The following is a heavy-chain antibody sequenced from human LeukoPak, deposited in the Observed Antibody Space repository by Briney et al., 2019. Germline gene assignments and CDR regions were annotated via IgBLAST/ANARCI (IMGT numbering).Heavy chain of an antibody. CDR2: IYSSGST. J-gene: IGHJ4*02. D-gene: IGHD2-21*02. CDR3: ARFAFCGGHCWYYFDY. CDR1: GVSVNGYY. V-gene: IGHV4-59*02. Sequence: SETLSLTCTVSGVSVNGYYWSWIRQPPGKGLEWIGYIYSSGSTNYNPSLKSRVTISVDTSKNQLSLKLSSVTAADTAVYYCARFAFCGGHCWYYFDYWGQGTLVTVSS.